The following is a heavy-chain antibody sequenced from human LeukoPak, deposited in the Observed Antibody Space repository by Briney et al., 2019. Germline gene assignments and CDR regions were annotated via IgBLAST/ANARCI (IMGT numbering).Heavy chain of an antibody. CDR1: GYSFTSYW. CDR2: IYPGDSDT. D-gene: IGHD1-26*01. Sequence: GASLKISCNGSGYSFTSYWIGWGRPLPGKGLEWMGIIYPGDSDTRYSPPLQGQVINAADKSISTAYLQWSSLKASDCAMYYCASGLPLWDFDIWPQGTMVSVSS. V-gene: IGHV5-51*01. CDR3: ASGLPLWDFDI. J-gene: IGHJ3*02.